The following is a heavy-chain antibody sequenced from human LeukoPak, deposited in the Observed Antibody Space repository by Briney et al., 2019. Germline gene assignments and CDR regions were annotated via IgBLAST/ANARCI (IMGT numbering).Heavy chain of an antibody. CDR3: ARQFGGSSWIDAFDI. Sequence: SETLSLTCTVSGGSISSSSYYWSWIRQPPGKGLEWIGSIYYSGSTYYNPSLKSRVTISVDTSKNQFSLKLSSVTAADTAVYYCARQFGGSSWIDAFDIWGQGTMVTVSS. J-gene: IGHJ3*02. CDR2: IYYSGST. V-gene: IGHV4-39*01. CDR1: GGSISSSSYY. D-gene: IGHD6-13*01.